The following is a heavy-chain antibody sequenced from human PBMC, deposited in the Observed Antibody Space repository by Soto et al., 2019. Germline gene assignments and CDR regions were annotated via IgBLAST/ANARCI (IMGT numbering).Heavy chain of an antibody. CDR3: ARHHVRGRTIAGAAEF. Sequence: SETLSLTCAVYGGSLSGYYWGWIRQPPGKALEWLGEINHSGNTNYNPSLKSRVTISVDTSKNQLFLNLSSVTAADTAMYYCARHHVRGRTIAGAAEFWGQGTLVTVSS. V-gene: IGHV4-34*01. D-gene: IGHD1-26*01. CDR2: INHSGNT. CDR1: GGSLSGYY. J-gene: IGHJ4*02.